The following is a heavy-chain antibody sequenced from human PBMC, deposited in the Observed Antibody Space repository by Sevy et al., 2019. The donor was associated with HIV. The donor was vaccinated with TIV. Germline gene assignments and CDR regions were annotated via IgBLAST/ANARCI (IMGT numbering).Heavy chain of an antibody. CDR1: GYTFTRYG. CDR2: TSAYNGNT. CDR3: ARDRNNYDSSGYPKCMDV. D-gene: IGHD3-22*01. J-gene: IGHJ6*02. Sequence: ASVKVSCKASGYTFTRYGITWVRQAPGQGLEWMGWTSAYNGNTNYAQKVQGRVTMTTDISTSTAYRELRSLRSDDTAMYYCARDRNNYDSSGYPKCMDVWGQGTTVTVSS. V-gene: IGHV1-18*01.